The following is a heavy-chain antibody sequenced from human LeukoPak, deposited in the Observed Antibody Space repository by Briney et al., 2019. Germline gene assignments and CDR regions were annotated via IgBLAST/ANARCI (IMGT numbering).Heavy chain of an antibody. Sequence: PGGSLRLSCAASGFTFRNYWMSWVRQAPGKGLEWVSSITRSSIYTFYADSVKGRFTISRDNAKNSLSLQMNSLRAEDTAVYYCARDPYDGSYGDDYYYYMDFWGKGTTVTISS. CDR1: GFTFRNYW. V-gene: IGHV3-21*01. CDR3: ARDPYDGSYGDDYYYYMDF. D-gene: IGHD1-26*01. CDR2: ITRSSIYT. J-gene: IGHJ6*03.